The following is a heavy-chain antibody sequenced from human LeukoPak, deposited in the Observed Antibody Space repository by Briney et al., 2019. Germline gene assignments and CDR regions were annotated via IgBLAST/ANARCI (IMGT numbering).Heavy chain of an antibody. V-gene: IGHV3-23*01. CDR3: AKRVPYSSSSVYFDA. D-gene: IGHD6-6*01. Sequence: PGGSLRLSCAASGFTFSTYGMNWVRQAPGKGLEWVSSISDTGSDTYYADSVKGRFTISRDNSKNTLFLHMNSLRVEDTAIYYCAKRVPYSSSSVYFDAWGQGALVPVSS. CDR2: ISDTGSDT. CDR1: GFTFSTYG. J-gene: IGHJ4*02.